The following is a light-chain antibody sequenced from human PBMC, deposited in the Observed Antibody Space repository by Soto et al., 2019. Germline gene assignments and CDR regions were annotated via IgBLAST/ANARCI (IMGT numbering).Light chain of an antibody. V-gene: IGLV2-14*01. J-gene: IGLJ1*01. CDR2: DVS. CDR1: SSDVGGYNY. CDR3: SSYTSSSTHYV. Sequence: QSALTQPASVSGSPGQSITISCTGTSSDVGGYNYVSWYQQHPGKAPKLKIYDVSNRPSGVSNRFSGSKSGNTASLTISGLQAEDEADYYCSSYTSSSTHYVFGTGTKVTVL.